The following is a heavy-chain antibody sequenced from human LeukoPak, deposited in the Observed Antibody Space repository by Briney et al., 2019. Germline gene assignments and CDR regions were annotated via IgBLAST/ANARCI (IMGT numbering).Heavy chain of an antibody. J-gene: IGHJ4*02. CDR2: ISGSTGST. CDR3: ARVQVEFGELSLPDY. D-gene: IGHD3-10*01. CDR1: GYTFSTYG. Sequence: GASVKVSCKASGYTFSTYGITWVREAPGQGPEWVGWISGSTGSTHYAQAVQGRVTMTTDTSTGTAYMELRSLRSDDTAVYYCARVQVEFGELSLPDYWGQGTLVTVSS. V-gene: IGHV1-18*01.